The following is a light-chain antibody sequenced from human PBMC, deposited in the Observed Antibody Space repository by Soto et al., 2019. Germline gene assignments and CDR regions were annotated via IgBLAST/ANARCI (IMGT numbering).Light chain of an antibody. CDR1: QSISNY. V-gene: IGKV1-39*01. Sequence: DIQMTQSPSSLSASVGDRVTITCRASQSISNYLNWYQQKPGKAPKLLIYAASSLQSGVPSRLSGSGSGKDFTLTIRSLQPEDFATYYCQQSYSTPWTFGQGNKVDI. J-gene: IGKJ1*01. CDR3: QQSYSTPWT. CDR2: AAS.